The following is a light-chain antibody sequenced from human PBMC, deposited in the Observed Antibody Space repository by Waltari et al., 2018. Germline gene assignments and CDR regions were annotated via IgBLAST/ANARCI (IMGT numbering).Light chain of an antibody. CDR2: GAS. J-gene: IGKJ2*01. CDR3: QQSYSTPMYT. CDR1: QSISSY. Sequence: DIQMTQSPSSLSASVGDRVTITCRASQSISSYLNWYQQKPGKAPKPLIYGASSLQSGVPSRFSCSGSGTDFTLTISSLQPEDFATYYCQQSYSTPMYTFGQGTKLEIK. V-gene: IGKV1-39*01.